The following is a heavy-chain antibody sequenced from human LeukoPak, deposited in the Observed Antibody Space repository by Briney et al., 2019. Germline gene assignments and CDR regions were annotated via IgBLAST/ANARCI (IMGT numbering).Heavy chain of an antibody. CDR3: TRGCSSTKCPADY. CDR1: GFTFSTYW. Sequence: GGSLRLSCAASGFTFSTYWMHWVRQDPEKGLVSVSHIKGDGSVTAYADSVKGRFTISRDNAKNMLYLQMYSLGVEDTAVYYCTRGCSSTKCPADYWGQGTLVTVSA. D-gene: IGHD2-2*01. V-gene: IGHV3-74*01. J-gene: IGHJ4*02. CDR2: IKGDGSVT.